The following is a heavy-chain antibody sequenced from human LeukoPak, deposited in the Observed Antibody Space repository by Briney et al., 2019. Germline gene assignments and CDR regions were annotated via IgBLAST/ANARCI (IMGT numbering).Heavy chain of an antibody. Sequence: SETLSLTCTVSGGSIRSYYWSGIRQPPGKGLEWIGYIYYSGSTNYNPSLKSRVTISVDTSKNQFSLKLSSVTAADTAVYYCARIKWELPGGFDYWGQGTLVTVSS. D-gene: IGHD1-26*01. CDR2: IYYSGST. CDR3: ARIKWELPGGFDY. V-gene: IGHV4-59*08. J-gene: IGHJ4*02. CDR1: GGSIRSYY.